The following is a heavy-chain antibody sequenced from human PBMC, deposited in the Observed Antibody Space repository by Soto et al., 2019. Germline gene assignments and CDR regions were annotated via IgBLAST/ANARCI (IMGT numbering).Heavy chain of an antibody. CDR3: ARAYSSWYWDY. CDR2: IYYSGST. CDR1: GGSISSYY. D-gene: IGHD6-13*01. V-gene: IGHV4-31*02. Sequence: SETLSLTCTVSGGSISSYYWSWIRQHPGKGLEWIGYIYYSGSTYYNPSLKSRVTISPDTSKNQFSLKLDSVTAADTAVYYCARAYSSWYWDYWGQGTLVTVSS. J-gene: IGHJ4*02.